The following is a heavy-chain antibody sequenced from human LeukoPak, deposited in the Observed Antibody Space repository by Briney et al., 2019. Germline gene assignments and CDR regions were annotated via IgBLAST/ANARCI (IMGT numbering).Heavy chain of an antibody. CDR1: GGSISSSSYY. Sequence: SETLSLTCTVSGGSISSSSYYWGWIRQPPGKGLEWIGRIYYSGSTYYNPSLKSRVTISVDTSKNQFSLKLSSVTAADTAVYYCASFSDYDILTGYSYFDYWGPGTLVTVSS. V-gene: IGHV4-39*07. J-gene: IGHJ4*02. D-gene: IGHD3-9*01. CDR2: IYYSGST. CDR3: ASFSDYDILTGYSYFDY.